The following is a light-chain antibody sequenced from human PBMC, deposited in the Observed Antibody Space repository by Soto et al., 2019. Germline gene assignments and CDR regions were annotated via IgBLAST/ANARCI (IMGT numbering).Light chain of an antibody. V-gene: IGKV1-39*01. CDR3: QQSYSTPYT. Sequence: DIQMTQSPSSLSASVGDRVTITCRASQSISTYLNWYQQKPGQAPKLLIHAASSLQSGVPLRFSGSGSGTDFTLTISSLQPEDFATFYCQQSYSTPYTFGQGTKLEIK. CDR2: AAS. CDR1: QSISTY. J-gene: IGKJ2*01.